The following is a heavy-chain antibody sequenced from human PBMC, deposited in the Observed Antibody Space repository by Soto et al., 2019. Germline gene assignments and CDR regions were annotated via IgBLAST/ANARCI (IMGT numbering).Heavy chain of an antibody. J-gene: IGHJ4*02. V-gene: IGHV3-30-3*01. Sequence: GGSLRLSCAASGFSFSSYAMHWVRQAPGKGLEWVAVISYDGSNKYYADSVKGRFTISRDNSKNTLYLQMNSLRAEDTAVYYCARDDSVAVAGTGYFDYWGQGTLVTVSS. D-gene: IGHD6-19*01. CDR3: ARDDSVAVAGTGYFDY. CDR2: ISYDGSNK. CDR1: GFSFSSYA.